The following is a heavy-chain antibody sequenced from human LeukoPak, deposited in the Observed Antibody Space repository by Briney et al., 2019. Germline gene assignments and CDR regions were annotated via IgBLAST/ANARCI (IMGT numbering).Heavy chain of an antibody. J-gene: IGHJ4*02. CDR3: AKGNNSLSFNFDY. Sequence: PGGSLILSCAASGFHFRDFSMHWVRQVPGKGMEWVSLVSGDGDTTHYAASVKGRFTISRDNNKNSLFLQMNSLRVEDTAFYYCAKGNNSLSFNFDYWGQGALVTVSS. CDR1: GFHFRDFS. CDR2: VSGDGDTT. V-gene: IGHV3-43*02. D-gene: IGHD2/OR15-2a*01.